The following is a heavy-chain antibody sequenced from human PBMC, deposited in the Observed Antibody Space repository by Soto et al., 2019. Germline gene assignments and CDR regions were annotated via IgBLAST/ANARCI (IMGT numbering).Heavy chain of an antibody. CDR3: AKDLGIAAAGIDY. D-gene: IGHD6-13*01. V-gene: IGHV3-30*18. CDR1: GFTFISYG. J-gene: IGHJ4*02. CDR2: ISYDGSNK. Sequence: QVQLVESGGGVVQPGRSLRLSCAASGFTFISYGMHWVRQAPGKGLEWVAVISYDGSNKYYADSVKGRFTISRDNSKNTLYLQMNSLRAEDTAVYYCAKDLGIAAAGIDYWGQGTLVTVSS.